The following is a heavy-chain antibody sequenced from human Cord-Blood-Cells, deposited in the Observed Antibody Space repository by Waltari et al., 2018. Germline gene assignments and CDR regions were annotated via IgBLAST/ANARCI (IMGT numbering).Heavy chain of an antibody. V-gene: IGHV3-48*02. J-gene: IGHJ4*02. Sequence: EVQLVESGGGLVQPGGSLRLSCAASGFTFSSYSMTWVRQAPGKWLEWVSYISSSSSTIYYADSVKGRFTISRDNAKNSLYLQMNSLRDEDTAVYYCARGTRWRFNYWGQGTLVTVSS. CDR2: ISSSSSTI. D-gene: IGHD2-15*01. CDR3: ARGTRWRFNY. CDR1: GFTFSSYS.